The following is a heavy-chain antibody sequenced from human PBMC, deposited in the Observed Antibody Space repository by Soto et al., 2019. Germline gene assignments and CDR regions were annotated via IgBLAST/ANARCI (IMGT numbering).Heavy chain of an antibody. V-gene: IGHV4-34*01. Sequence: PSETLSLTCAVYGGSFSGYYWSWIRQPPGKGLEWIGEINHSGSTNYNPSLKSRVTISVDTSKNQFSLTLSSVTAADTAVYYCASQSTYSYGFDYWGQGALVTVSS. CDR1: GGSFSGYY. J-gene: IGHJ4*02. D-gene: IGHD3-16*02. CDR3: ASQSTYSYGFDY. CDR2: INHSGST.